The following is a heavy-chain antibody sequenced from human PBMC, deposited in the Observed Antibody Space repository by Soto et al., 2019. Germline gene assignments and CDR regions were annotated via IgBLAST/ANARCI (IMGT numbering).Heavy chain of an antibody. CDR1: GGSISSGGYY. CDR2: IYYSGST. J-gene: IGHJ4*02. Sequence: QVQLQESGPGLVKPSQTLSLTCTVSGGSISSGGYYWSWIRQHPGKGLEWIGYIYYSGSTYYNPSLKSRVNISVDTSKNQFSLKLSSVTAADTAVYYCARETIITIFGVVTLPSYYFDYWGQGTLVTVSS. D-gene: IGHD3-3*01. CDR3: ARETIITIFGVVTLPSYYFDY. V-gene: IGHV4-31*03.